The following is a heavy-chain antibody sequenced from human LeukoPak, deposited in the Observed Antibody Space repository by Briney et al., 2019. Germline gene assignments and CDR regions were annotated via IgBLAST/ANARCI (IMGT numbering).Heavy chain of an antibody. Sequence: ASVKVSCKTSGYTFTSYAISWVRQAPGQGLEWMGWISGHTGKTSFAQKIQGRVTLTTHTSTSTACMELRSLRSDDTAVYYCARSYYIFHNYMDVWGKGTTVTVSS. J-gene: IGHJ6*03. CDR1: GYTFTSYA. V-gene: IGHV1-18*01. CDR3: ARSYYIFHNYMDV. CDR2: ISGHTGKT. D-gene: IGHD3-9*01.